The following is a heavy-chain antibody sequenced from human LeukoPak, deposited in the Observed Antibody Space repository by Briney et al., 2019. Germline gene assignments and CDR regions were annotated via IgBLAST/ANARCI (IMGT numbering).Heavy chain of an antibody. CDR1: GGTFSSYA. CDR2: IIPIFGTA. J-gene: IGHJ4*02. CDR3: AREIRGSDAYFDY. V-gene: IGHV1-69*05. D-gene: IGHD3-10*01. Sequence: SVKVSCKASGGTFSSYAICWVRQAPGQGLEWMGRIIPIFGTANYAQKFQGRVTITTDESTSTAYMELSSLRSEDTAVYYCAREIRGSDAYFDYWGQGTLVTVSS.